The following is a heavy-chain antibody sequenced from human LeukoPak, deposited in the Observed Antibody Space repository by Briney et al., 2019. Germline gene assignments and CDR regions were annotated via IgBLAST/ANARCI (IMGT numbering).Heavy chain of an antibody. CDR2: INHSGST. Sequence: SETLSLTCAVYGGSFSGYYWSGIRQPPGKGLEWIGEINHSGSTNYNPSLKSRVTISVDTSKNQFSLKLSSVTAADTAVYYCARHSYGPPIDYWGQGTLVTVSS. D-gene: IGHD5-18*01. CDR1: GGSFSGYY. J-gene: IGHJ4*02. CDR3: ARHSYGPPIDY. V-gene: IGHV4-34*01.